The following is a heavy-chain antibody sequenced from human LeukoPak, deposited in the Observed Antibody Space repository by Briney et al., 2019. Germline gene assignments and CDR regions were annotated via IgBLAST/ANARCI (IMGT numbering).Heavy chain of an antibody. CDR3: AREGGDWNDVFLDAFDI. Sequence: PSETLSLTCTVSGASISSSDYYWGWIRQPPGEGLEWIGSMCYSVNTYYNPSLKSRVTISVDTSKNQFSLKLSSVTAADTAVYYCAREGGDWNDVFLDAFDIWGQGTMVTVSS. D-gene: IGHD1-1*01. J-gene: IGHJ3*02. CDR2: MCYSVNT. V-gene: IGHV4-39*07. CDR1: GASISSSDYY.